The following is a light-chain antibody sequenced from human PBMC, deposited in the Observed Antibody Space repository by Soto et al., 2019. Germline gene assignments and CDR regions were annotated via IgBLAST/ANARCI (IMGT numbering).Light chain of an antibody. V-gene: IGKV1-27*01. J-gene: IGKJ3*01. CDR3: QKYNSAPFT. CDR1: QGISNY. Sequence: DIQMTQSPSSLSASVGARVTITCRASQGISNYLAWYQQKPGKVPELLIYGASTLKSGVASRFSGSGSGPDFTLTISSLQPEDGATFYCQKYNSAPFTFGLGTKVDI. CDR2: GAS.